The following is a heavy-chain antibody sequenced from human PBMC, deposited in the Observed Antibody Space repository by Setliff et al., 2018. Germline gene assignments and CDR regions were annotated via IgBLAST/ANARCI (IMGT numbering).Heavy chain of an antibody. D-gene: IGHD3-16*01. CDR1: GASFSGSY. CDR3: VTYYVGLGGRGY. CDR2: INHSGSP. J-gene: IGHJ4*02. Sequence: SETLSLTCAVYGASFSGSYCSWIRQSPGKGLEWIGEINHTGSPNWIGEINHSGSPNYNPSLKSRVTMSVDTSQNQFSLKLSSVTAADTAVYFCVTYYVGLGGRGYWGQGTLVTVSS. V-gene: IGHV4-34*01.